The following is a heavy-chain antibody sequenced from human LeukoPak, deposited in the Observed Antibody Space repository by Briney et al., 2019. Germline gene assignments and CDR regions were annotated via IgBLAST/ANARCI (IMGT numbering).Heavy chain of an antibody. J-gene: IGHJ4*02. CDR3: AINGRGIVGATTVDY. V-gene: IGHV3-23*01. Sequence: PGGSLRLSCVASGFTFGSYVMSWVRQAPGKGLEWVSAISGSGGSTYYADSVKGRFTISRDNSKNTLYLQMNSLRAEDTAVYYCAINGRGIVGATTVDYWGQGTLVTVSS. D-gene: IGHD1-26*01. CDR1: GFTFGSYV. CDR2: ISGSGGST.